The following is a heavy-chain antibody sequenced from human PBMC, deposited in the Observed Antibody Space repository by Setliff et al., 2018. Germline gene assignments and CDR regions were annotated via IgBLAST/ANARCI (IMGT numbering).Heavy chain of an antibody. V-gene: IGHV1-3*04. J-gene: IGHJ5*02. CDR3: ARDPFRNYDTAPVWFDP. CDR2: MDTGTGKK. Sequence: ASVKVSCKASGETFTRYSIHWVRQAPGQRLEWIGYMDTGTGKKEYSQKFQDRVTITTDESTSTAYMELDSLRSDDTAVYYCARDPFRNYDTAPVWFDPWGQGTLVTVSS. D-gene: IGHD3-22*01. CDR1: GETFTRYS.